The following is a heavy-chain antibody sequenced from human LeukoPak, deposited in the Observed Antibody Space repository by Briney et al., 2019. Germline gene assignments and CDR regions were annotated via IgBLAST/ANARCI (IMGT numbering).Heavy chain of an antibody. J-gene: IGHJ4*02. CDR3: ARDVNSGYSYGFDY. V-gene: IGHV1-24*01. Sequence: ASVKVSCKVSGYTLTELSMHWVRQAPGKGLEWMGGFDPEDGETIYAQKFQGRVTMTRDTSTSTVYMELSSLRSEDTAVYYCARDVNSGYSYGFDYWGQGTLVTVSS. D-gene: IGHD5-18*01. CDR1: GYTLTELS. CDR2: FDPEDGET.